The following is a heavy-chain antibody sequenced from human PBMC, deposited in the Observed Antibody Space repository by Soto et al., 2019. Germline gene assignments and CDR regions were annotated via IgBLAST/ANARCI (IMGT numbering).Heavy chain of an antibody. V-gene: IGHV3-48*03. Sequence: LRPSCAASGFTFSSYEMNWVRQAPGKGLEWVSYISSSGSTIYYADSVKGRFTISRDNAKNSLYLQMNSLRAEDTAVYYCANGLYYDFWSGYHNWGQGTLVTVSS. CDR2: ISSSGSTI. D-gene: IGHD3-3*01. CDR1: GFTFSSYE. CDR3: ANGLYYDFWSGYHN. J-gene: IGHJ4*02.